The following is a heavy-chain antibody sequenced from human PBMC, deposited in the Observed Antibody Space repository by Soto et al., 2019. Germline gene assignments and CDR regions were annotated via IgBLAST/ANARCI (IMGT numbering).Heavy chain of an antibody. CDR1: GFTFSSYD. D-gene: IGHD1-26*01. Sequence: GGSLRLSCAASGFTFSSYDMHWVRQATGKGLEWVSAIGTAGDPYYPGSVKGRFTISRENAKNSLYLQMNSLRAGDTAVYYCARGGEVGATGSYYYYGMDVWGQGTAVTVSS. CDR2: IGTAGDP. CDR3: ARGGEVGATGSYYYYGMDV. J-gene: IGHJ6*02. V-gene: IGHV3-13*05.